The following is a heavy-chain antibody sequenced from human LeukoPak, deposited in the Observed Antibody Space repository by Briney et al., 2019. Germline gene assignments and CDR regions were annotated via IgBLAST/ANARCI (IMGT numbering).Heavy chain of an antibody. CDR2: INHSGST. CDR3: AGALVSYYYYYGMDV. Sequence: NSSETLSLTCAVYGGSFSGYYWSWIRQPPGKGLEWIGEINHSGSTNYNPSLKSRVTISVDTSKNQFSLKLSSVTAADTAVYYCAGALVSYYYYYGMDVWGQGTTVTVSS. J-gene: IGHJ6*02. CDR1: GGSFSGYY. D-gene: IGHD1-26*01. V-gene: IGHV4-34*01.